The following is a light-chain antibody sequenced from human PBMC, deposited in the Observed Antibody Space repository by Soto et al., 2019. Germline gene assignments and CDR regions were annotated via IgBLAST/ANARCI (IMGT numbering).Light chain of an antibody. J-gene: IGKJ1*01. V-gene: IGKV2-28*01. Sequence: DLVMTHAPLSLPVTPGEPASISCRSSYSLLHSNVYNYLDWYLQKPGQSPQLLIYLGSNRASGVPDRFSGSGSGTDFTLKISRVEAEDVGVYYCMQPLQSWTFGQGTKVDI. CDR2: LGS. CDR3: MQPLQSWT. CDR1: YSLLHSNVYNY.